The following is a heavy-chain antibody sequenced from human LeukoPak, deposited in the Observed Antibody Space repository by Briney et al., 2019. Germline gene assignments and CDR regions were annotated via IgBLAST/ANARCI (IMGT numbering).Heavy chain of an antibody. CDR3: AKGSLGSWYYFDY. D-gene: IGHD6-13*01. J-gene: IGHJ4*02. CDR2: LIGSSGST. Sequence: GGSPRLSCVVSGFTSTNFAMNWVRQAPGKGLEWVSVLIGSSGSTDYADSVKGRFTISRDKSKNTLYLQMNSLRDEDTAVYYCAKGSLGSWYYFDYWGQGTLVTVSS. V-gene: IGHV3-23*01. CDR1: GFTSTNFA.